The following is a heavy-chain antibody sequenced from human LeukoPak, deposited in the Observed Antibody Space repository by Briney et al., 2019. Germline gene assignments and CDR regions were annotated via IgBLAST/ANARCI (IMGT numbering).Heavy chain of an antibody. CDR3: ARLAVAGTFSWYDP. J-gene: IGHJ5*02. CDR1: GFNFSAYS. V-gene: IGHV3-64*02. D-gene: IGHD6-19*01. Sequence: GSLRLSCAVSGFNFSAYSMHWLRQAPGKGLQYVSSISNNGGSTYYGDSVRGRFTISRDNSKNTLYLQMGSLRDEDVAVYYCARLAVAGTFSWYDPRGQGTLVTVSS. CDR2: ISNNGGST.